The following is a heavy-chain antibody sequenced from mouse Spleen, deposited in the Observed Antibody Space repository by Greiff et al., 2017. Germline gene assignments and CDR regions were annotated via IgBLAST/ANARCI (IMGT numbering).Heavy chain of an antibody. CDR1: GYTFTSYW. CDR3: AYTAHWYFDV. V-gene: IGHV1-59*01. D-gene: IGHD1-2*01. J-gene: IGHJ1*01. Sequence: VQLQQPGAELVRPGTSVKLSCKASGYTFTSYWMHWVKQRPGQGLEWIGVIDPSDSYTNYNQKFKGKATLTVDTSSSTAYMQLSSLTSEDSAVYFCAYTAHWYFDVWGAGTTVTVSS. CDR2: IDPSDSYT.